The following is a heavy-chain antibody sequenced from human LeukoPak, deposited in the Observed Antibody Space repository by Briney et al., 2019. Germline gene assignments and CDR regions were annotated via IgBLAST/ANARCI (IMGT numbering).Heavy chain of an antibody. CDR3: ARRGLDHSDY. Sequence: SQTLSLTCTVSGGSISSGGYYWSWIRQPPGKGLEWIGYIYHSGSTYYNPSLKSRVTISVDRSKNQFSLKLSSVTAADTAVYYCARRGLDHSDYWGQGTLVTVSS. CDR2: IYHSGST. J-gene: IGHJ4*02. CDR1: GGSISSGGYY. D-gene: IGHD6-19*01. V-gene: IGHV4-30-2*01.